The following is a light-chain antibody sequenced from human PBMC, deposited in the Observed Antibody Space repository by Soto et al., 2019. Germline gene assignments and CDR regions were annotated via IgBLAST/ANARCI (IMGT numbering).Light chain of an antibody. CDR3: HHYGNSPPNT. Sequence: EIVLTQSPGTLSLSPGERATLSCRASQSVSSNYFAWYQQRPGQAPRVLIYGASSRATGIPDRFSGSGSGTDFTLTISRLEPEDFAVYFCHHYGNSPPNTFGQGTKVEIK. V-gene: IGKV3-20*01. CDR2: GAS. J-gene: IGKJ2*01. CDR1: QSVSSNY.